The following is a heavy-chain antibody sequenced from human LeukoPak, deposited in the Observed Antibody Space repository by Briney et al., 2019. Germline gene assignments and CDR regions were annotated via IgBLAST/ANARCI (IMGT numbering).Heavy chain of an antibody. CDR2: IYYSGST. Sequence: SETLSLTCTVSGGSISSYYWSWIRQPPGRGLEWIGYIYYSGSTNYNPSLKSRVTISVDTSKNQFSLKLSSVTAADTAVYYCARSAYAFDIWGQGTMVTVSS. J-gene: IGHJ3*02. V-gene: IGHV4-59*01. CDR1: GGSISSYY. CDR3: ARSAYAFDI.